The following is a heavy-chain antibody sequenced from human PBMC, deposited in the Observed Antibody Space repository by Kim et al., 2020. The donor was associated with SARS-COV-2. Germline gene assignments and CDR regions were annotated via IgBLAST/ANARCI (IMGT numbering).Heavy chain of an antibody. CDR1: GYTFTGYY. CDR3: ARDPPYSGSRGGGGSGDY. CDR2: INPNSGGT. V-gene: IGHV1-2*02. D-gene: IGHD1-26*01. J-gene: IGHJ4*02. Sequence: ASVKVSCKASGYTFTGYYMHWVRQAPGQGLEWMGWINPNSGGTNYAQKFQGRVTMTRDTSISTAYMELSRLRSDDTAVYYCARDPPYSGSRGGGGSGDYWGQGTLVTVSS.